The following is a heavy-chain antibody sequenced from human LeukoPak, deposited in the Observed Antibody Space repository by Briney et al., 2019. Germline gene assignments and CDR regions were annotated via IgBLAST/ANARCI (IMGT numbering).Heavy chain of an antibody. CDR1: GYSFTSYW. D-gene: IGHD2-15*01. Sequence: GESLKISCKGSGYSFTSYWIAWVRQMPGKGLEWMGIIYPGDSDTRYNPSFHGQVTTSADKSISTAYLQWSSLKASDTAMYYCARTAPLLPDVPSYYYGMDVWGQGTTVTVSS. CDR3: ARTAPLLPDVPSYYYGMDV. V-gene: IGHV5-51*01. J-gene: IGHJ6*02. CDR2: IYPGDSDT.